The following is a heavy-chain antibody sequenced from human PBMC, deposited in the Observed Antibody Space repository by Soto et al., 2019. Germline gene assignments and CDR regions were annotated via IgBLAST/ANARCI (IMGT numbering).Heavy chain of an antibody. CDR2: IYYSGST. V-gene: IGHV4-39*01. CDR3: RVWDGDASFYYYYGMDV. D-gene: IGHD4-17*01. Sequence: QLQLQESGPGLVKPSETLSLTCTVSGGSISSSSYYWGWIRQPPGKGLEWIGSIYYSGSTYYNPSLKSRVTISVDTSKNQFSLKLISVTAADTAVYYCRVWDGDASFYYYYGMDVWGQGTTVTVSS. CDR1: GGSISSSSYY. J-gene: IGHJ6*02.